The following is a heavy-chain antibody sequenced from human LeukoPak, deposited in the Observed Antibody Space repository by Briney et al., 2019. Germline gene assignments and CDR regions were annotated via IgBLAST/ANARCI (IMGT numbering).Heavy chain of an antibody. V-gene: IGHV4-34*01. CDR1: GGSFSGYY. CDR3: ARGIWFGELFTFDY. J-gene: IGHJ4*02. CDR2: INHSGST. D-gene: IGHD3-10*01. Sequence: SETLSLTCAVYGGSFSGYYWSWIRQPPGKGLEWIGEINHSGSTNYNPSLKSRVTISVDTSKNQFSLKQSSVTAADTAVYYCARGIWFGELFTFDYWGQGTLVTVSS.